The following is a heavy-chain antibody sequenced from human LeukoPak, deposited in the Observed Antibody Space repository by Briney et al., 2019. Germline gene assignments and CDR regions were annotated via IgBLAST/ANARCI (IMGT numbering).Heavy chain of an antibody. V-gene: IGHV1-8*02. CDR2: MNPNSGNT. CDR1: GGTFSSYA. Sequence: ASVKVSCKASGGTFSSYAISWVRQATGQGLEWMGWMNPNSGNTGYAQKFQGRVTMTRNTSISTAYVELSSLRSEDTAVYYCARGIVGATYYYGMDVWGQGTTVTVSS. D-gene: IGHD1-26*01. CDR3: ARGIVGATYYYGMDV. J-gene: IGHJ6*02.